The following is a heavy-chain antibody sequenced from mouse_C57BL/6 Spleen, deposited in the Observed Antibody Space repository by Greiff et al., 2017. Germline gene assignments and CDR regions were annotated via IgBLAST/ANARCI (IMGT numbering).Heavy chain of an antibody. J-gene: IGHJ3*01. CDR1: GYAFSSSW. CDR3: AREREARGFAY. CDR2: IYPGDGDT. Sequence: VQLQQSGPELVKPGASVKISCKASGYAFSSSWMNWVKQRPGKGLEWIGRIYPGDGDTNYNGTVKGKATLTADKASSTASMQLSSRTSEYSAVYFCAREREARGFAYWGQGTLVTVSA. D-gene: IGHD3-1*01. V-gene: IGHV1-82*01.